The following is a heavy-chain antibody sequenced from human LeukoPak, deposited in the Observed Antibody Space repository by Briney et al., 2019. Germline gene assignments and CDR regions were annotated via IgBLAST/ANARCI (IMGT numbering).Heavy chain of an antibody. CDR3: ARDGYYFDP. J-gene: IGHJ5*02. D-gene: IGHD3-10*01. CDR2: IYYSGST. CDR1: GGSISSSSYY. V-gene: IGHV4-39*07. Sequence: SETLSLTCTVSGGSISSSSYYWGWIRQPPGKGLEWIGSIYYSGSTYYNPSLKSRVTISVDTSKNQFSLKLSSVTAADTAVYYCARDGYYFDPWGQGTLVTVSS.